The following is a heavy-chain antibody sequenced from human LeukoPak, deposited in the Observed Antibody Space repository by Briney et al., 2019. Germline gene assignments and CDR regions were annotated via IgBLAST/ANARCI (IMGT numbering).Heavy chain of an antibody. CDR1: GGSFSGYY. D-gene: IGHD3-22*01. J-gene: IGHJ4*02. V-gene: IGHV4-34*01. CDR2: INHSGST. CDR3: ARGRRITMIVVVINGPHTSPFDY. Sequence: SETLSLTCAVYGGSFSGYYWSWIRQPPGKGLEWIGEINHSGSTNYNPSLKSRVTISVDTSKNQFSLKLSSVTAADTAVYYCARGRRITMIVVVINGPHTSPFDYWGQGTLVTVSP.